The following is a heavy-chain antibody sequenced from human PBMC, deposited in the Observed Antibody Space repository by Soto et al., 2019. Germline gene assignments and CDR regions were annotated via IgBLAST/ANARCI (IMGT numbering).Heavy chain of an antibody. CDR3: ARHEQFYYQFYGMDV. CDR1: GYSFTTYW. J-gene: IGHJ6*02. V-gene: IGHV5-51*01. CDR2: INPGIINPADSDI. Sequence: ESLKISCETSGYSFTTYWLAWVRQRPGKGLEWMGIINPGIINPADSDIRYSPSFQGRVTISADRSINTAYLQWSSLEASDTAIYYCARHEQFYYQFYGMDVWGQGTTVTVSS. D-gene: IGHD4-4*01.